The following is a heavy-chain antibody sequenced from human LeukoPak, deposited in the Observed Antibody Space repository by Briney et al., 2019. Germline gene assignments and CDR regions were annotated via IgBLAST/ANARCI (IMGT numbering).Heavy chain of an antibody. CDR2: INPNSGGT. J-gene: IGHJ4*02. CDR1: GYSFTSYY. V-gene: IGHV1-2*02. Sequence: ASVKVSCKASGYSFTSYYMHWVRQAPGQGLEWMGWINPNSGGTNYAQKFRGRVTMTRDTSISTAYMELSRLRSDDTAVYYCARDGGSYRLDYWGQGTLVTVSS. D-gene: IGHD1-26*01. CDR3: ARDGGSYRLDY.